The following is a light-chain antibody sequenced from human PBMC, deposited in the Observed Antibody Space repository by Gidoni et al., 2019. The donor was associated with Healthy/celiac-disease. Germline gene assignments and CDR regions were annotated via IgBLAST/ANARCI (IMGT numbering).Light chain of an antibody. CDR1: QGISNY. CDR3: QKYNSALPLT. CDR2: AAS. J-gene: IGKJ4*01. Sequence: DIQMTQSPSSLSASEGDRVTITCRASQGISNYLAWYQQKPGKVPKLLIYAASTLQSGVPSRFSGSGSGTDFTLTISSLQPEDVATYYCQKYNSALPLTFGGGTKVEIK. V-gene: IGKV1-27*01.